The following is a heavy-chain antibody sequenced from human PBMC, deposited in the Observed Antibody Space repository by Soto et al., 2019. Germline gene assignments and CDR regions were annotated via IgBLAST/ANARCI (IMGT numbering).Heavy chain of an antibody. D-gene: IGHD3-22*01. J-gene: IGHJ3*02. CDR2: ISYDGSNK. V-gene: IGHV3-30*18. CDR1: GFTFSSYG. Sequence: QVQLVESGGGVVQPGRSLRLSCAASGFTFSSYGMHWVRQAPGKGLEWVAVISYDGSNKYYADSVKGRFTIYRDNYKNTLYLQMNSLRAEDTAVYYCAKDRPPYYYDSSGDYSDAFAIWGQGTMVTVSS. CDR3: AKDRPPYYYDSSGDYSDAFAI.